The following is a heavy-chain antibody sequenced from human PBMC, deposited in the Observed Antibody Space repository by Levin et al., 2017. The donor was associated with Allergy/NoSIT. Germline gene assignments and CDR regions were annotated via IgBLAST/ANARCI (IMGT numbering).Heavy chain of an antibody. D-gene: IGHD3-10*01. CDR1: GFTFSSYS. CDR2: ISSSSSYI. V-gene: IGHV3-21*01. CDR3: ARALWFGELLAPFDY. J-gene: IGHJ4*02. Sequence: LSLTCAASGFTFSSYSMNWVRQAPGKGLEWVSSISSSSSYIYYADSVKGRFTISRDNAKNSLYLQMNSLRAEDTAVYYCARALWFGELLAPFDYWGQGTLVTVSS.